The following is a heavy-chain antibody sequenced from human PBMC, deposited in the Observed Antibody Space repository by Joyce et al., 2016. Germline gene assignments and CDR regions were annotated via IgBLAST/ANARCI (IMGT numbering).Heavy chain of an antibody. V-gene: IGHV1-2*02. J-gene: IGHJ4*02. CDR3: AREGLPHGGFDY. CDR2: IKSENGDT. Sequence: QVQLVQSGTEVKKPGASVKVSCKASGFTFTGYYMHWVRQAPGQGLEMMGWIKSENGDTHYTQNFQCRVTMTRDTSINTAYMEVTRLRSDDTAFYYCAREGLPHGGFDYWGLGTLVTVSS. CDR1: GFTFTGYY.